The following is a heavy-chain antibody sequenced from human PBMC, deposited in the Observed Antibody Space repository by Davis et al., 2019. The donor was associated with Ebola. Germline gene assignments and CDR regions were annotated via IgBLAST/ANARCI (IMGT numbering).Heavy chain of an antibody. D-gene: IGHD7-27*01. Sequence: ASVKVSCKASGYTFNTYGISWVRQAPGQGLEWMGWISAYNGNTNYAQKLQGRVTMTTDTSTSTAYMELRSLRSDDTAVYYCARAPLGGVYYYYYMDVWGKGTTVTVSS. V-gene: IGHV1-18*01. J-gene: IGHJ6*03. CDR2: ISAYNGNT. CDR1: GYTFNTYG. CDR3: ARAPLGGVYYYYYMDV.